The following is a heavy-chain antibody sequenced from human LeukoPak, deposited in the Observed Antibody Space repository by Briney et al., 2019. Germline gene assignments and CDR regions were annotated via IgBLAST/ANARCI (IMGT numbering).Heavy chain of an antibody. J-gene: IGHJ4*02. V-gene: IGHV3-23*01. CDR3: AKLSCGGDFPFDY. Sequence: GGSLRLSCAASGFTFSNYALSWVRQAPGKGLEWVSTITSSGGNTYYADSVKGRFTISRDNSKNTLYVQMNSLRAEDTALYFCAKLSCGGDFPFDYWGQGTLVTVSS. CDR1: GFTFSNYA. CDR2: ITSSGGNT. D-gene: IGHD2-21*02.